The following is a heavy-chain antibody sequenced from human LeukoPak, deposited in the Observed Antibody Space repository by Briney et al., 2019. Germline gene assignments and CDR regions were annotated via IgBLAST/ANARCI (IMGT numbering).Heavy chain of an antibody. CDR3: ARAPTVVPQAFDI. J-gene: IGHJ3*02. Sequence: GGSLRLSCAASGFTFSDYYMSWIRQAPGKGLEGVSYISSSGSTVYYADSVKGRFTISRDNAKNSLYLQMNSLRAEDTAVYYCARAPTVVPQAFDIWGQGTMVTVSS. CDR2: ISSSGSTV. D-gene: IGHD4-23*01. CDR1: GFTFSDYY. V-gene: IGHV3-11*01.